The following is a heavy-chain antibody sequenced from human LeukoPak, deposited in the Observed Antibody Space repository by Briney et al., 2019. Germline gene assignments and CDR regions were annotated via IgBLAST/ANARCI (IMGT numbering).Heavy chain of an antibody. Sequence: TLSLTCTVSGGSISSRTYYWSWIRQHPGKGLEWIVYIYYSGSTYYNPSLKSRLSISVDTSKNHFSLKLSPVTAADTAVYFCARDRRGLDFYAAFDIWGQGTMVTVSS. V-gene: IGHV4-31*03. CDR3: ARDRRGLDFYAAFDI. D-gene: IGHD2/OR15-2a*01. CDR1: GGSISSRTYY. CDR2: IYYSGST. J-gene: IGHJ3*02.